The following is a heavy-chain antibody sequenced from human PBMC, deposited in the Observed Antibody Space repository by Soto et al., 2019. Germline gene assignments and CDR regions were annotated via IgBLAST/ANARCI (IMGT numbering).Heavy chain of an antibody. CDR2: IYYSGST. J-gene: IGHJ4*02. CDR1: GGSISSSCYY. Sequence: SETLALTCTVSGGSISSSCYYWSWIRQHPGKGLEWIGYIYYSGSTYYNPSLKSRVTISIDTSKNQFSLKLSSVTAADTAVYYCERDIGGSNWYQGDRNRFDYWGQGTLVTVSS. D-gene: IGHD6-13*01. V-gene: IGHV4-31*03. CDR3: ERDIGGSNWYQGDRNRFDY.